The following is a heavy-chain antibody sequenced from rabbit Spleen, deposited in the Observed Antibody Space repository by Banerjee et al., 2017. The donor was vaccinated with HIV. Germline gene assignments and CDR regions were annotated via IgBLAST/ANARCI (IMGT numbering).Heavy chain of an antibody. CDR3: ARANSDIVWAFRL. V-gene: IGHV1S40*01. J-gene: IGHJ4*01. Sequence: QSLEESGGGLVKPETSLTLTCTASGFTLSGYWMCWVRQAPGKGLEWIGCIYTSSGGTYYASWAKGRFTISKTSSTTVTLQMTSLTAADSATYFCARANSDIVWAFRLWGQGTLVTVS. CDR2: IYTSSGGT. D-gene: IGHD2-1*01. CDR1: GFTLSGYW.